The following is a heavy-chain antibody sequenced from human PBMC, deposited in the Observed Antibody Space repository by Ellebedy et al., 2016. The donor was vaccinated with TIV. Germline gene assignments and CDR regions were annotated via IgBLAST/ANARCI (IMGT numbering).Heavy chain of an antibody. V-gene: IGHV3-23*01. D-gene: IGHD4-23*01. CDR3: AKDSVYGGNFPGDAFDI. J-gene: IGHJ3*02. CDR1: GFPFSAFA. Sequence: GESLKIPCEASGFPFSAFAMGWVRQTPGKGLEWVSGMHGSGRGISYSESVKGRFIISRDNSKNILYLQMNSLRAEDTAVYYCAKDSVYGGNFPGDAFDIWGQGTMVTVSS. CDR2: MHGSGRGI.